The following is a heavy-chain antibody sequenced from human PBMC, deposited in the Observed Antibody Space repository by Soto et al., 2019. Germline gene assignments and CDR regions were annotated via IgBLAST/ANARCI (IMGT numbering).Heavy chain of an antibody. V-gene: IGHV3-30-3*01. CDR3: ARGSYDYVWGRQGLLYYFDY. Sequence: QVQLVESGGGVVQPGRSLRLSCAASGFTFSSYAMHWVRQAPGKGLEWVAVISYDGSNKYYADSVKGRFTISRDNSKNTLYLQMNSLRAEDTAVYYCARGSYDYVWGRQGLLYYFDYWGQGTLVTVSS. CDR2: ISYDGSNK. D-gene: IGHD3-16*01. CDR1: GFTFSSYA. J-gene: IGHJ4*02.